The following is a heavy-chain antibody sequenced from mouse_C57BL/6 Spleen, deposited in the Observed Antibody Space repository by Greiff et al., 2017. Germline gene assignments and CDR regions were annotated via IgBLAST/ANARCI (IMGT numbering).Heavy chain of an antibody. CDR3: ARGRYYDYDGYFDV. J-gene: IGHJ1*03. V-gene: IGHV1-22*01. CDR2: INPNNGGT. CDR1: GYTFTDYN. D-gene: IGHD2-4*01. Sequence: VQLQQSGPELVKPGASVKMSCKASGYTFTDYNMHWVKQSHGKSLEWIGYINPNNGGTSYNQKFKGKATLTVNKSSSTAYMELRSLTSEDSAVYYCARGRYYDYDGYFDVWGTGTTVTVSS.